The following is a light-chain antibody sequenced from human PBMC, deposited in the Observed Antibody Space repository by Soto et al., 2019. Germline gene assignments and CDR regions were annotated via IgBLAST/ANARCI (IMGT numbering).Light chain of an antibody. Sequence: EIVLTQSPGTLSLSPGERATLSCRASQSVSSSYLAWYQQKPGQAPRLLIYGASSRATGIPDRFSGSDSGTDFTITISRLETEDFEVDYCQQYGSSPRYTFGQGTKLEIK. CDR1: QSVSSSY. CDR2: GAS. J-gene: IGKJ2*01. V-gene: IGKV3-20*01. CDR3: QQYGSSPRYT.